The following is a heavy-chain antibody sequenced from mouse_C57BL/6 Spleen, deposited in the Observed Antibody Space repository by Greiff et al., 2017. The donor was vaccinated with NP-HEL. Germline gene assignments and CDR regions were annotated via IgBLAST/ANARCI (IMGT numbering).Heavy chain of an antibody. V-gene: IGHV5-6*01. Sequence: EVQRVESGGDLVKPGGSLKLSCAASGFTFSSYGMSWVRQTPDKRLEWVATISSGGSYTYYPDSVKGRFTISRDNAKNTLYLQMISLKSEDTAMYYCARNDYAPYAMDYWGQGTSVTVSS. D-gene: IGHD2-4*01. CDR1: GFTFSSYG. CDR3: ARNDYAPYAMDY. CDR2: ISSGGSYT. J-gene: IGHJ4*01.